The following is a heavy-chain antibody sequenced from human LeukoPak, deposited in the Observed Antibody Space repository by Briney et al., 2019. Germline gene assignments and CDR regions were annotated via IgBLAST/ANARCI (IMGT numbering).Heavy chain of an antibody. J-gene: IGHJ4*02. CDR2: IIPIFDTP. CDR3: ARASTAVTGKFDY. D-gene: IGHD6-19*01. CDR1: GGTFSNCA. Sequence: ASVKVSCEASGGTFSNCAISWVRQAPGQGLEWMGGIIPIFDTPNYAQKFQGRVTITADESTSTAYMELSSLRSEDTAMYYCARASTAVTGKFDYWGQGTLVTVSS. V-gene: IGHV1-69*13.